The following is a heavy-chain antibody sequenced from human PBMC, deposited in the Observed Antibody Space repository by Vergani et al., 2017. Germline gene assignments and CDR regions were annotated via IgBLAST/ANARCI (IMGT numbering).Heavy chain of an antibody. D-gene: IGHD7-27*01. CDR2: LCPSGST. V-gene: IGHV4-4*07. CDR3: ATGAGPFDI. Sequence: QVQMQESGPGLVKTSETLSLTCSASGAPISYWCWGWLRQPAGKGLEWIGRLCPSGSTNYKPSHKSRVTMSIDTSKNQFSLKLTSVTAADTAVYYCATGAGPFDIWGQGTIVTVSS. J-gene: IGHJ4*02. CDR1: GAPISYWC.